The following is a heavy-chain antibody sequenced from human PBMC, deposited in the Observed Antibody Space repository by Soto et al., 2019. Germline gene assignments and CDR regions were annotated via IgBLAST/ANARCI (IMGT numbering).Heavy chain of an antibody. V-gene: IGHV1-69*06. J-gene: IGHJ5*02. CDR2: IIPIFGTA. CDR3: ARGNDILTGPDQP. D-gene: IGHD3-9*01. CDR1: GGTFSRYA. Sequence: SVKVSCKAAGGTFSRYAIGWVRQTPGQGLEWMGGIIPIFGTANYAQKFQGRVTITADKSTSTAYMELSSLRSEDTAVYYCARGNDILTGPDQPWGQGTLVTVSS.